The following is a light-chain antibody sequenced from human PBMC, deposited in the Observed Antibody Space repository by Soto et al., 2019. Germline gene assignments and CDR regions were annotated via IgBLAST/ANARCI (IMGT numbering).Light chain of an antibody. CDR2: AAS. V-gene: IGKV3-20*01. CDR1: QSVYSSH. J-gene: IGKJ2*01. CDR3: QLHVPSLPGYT. Sequence: EIVLTQSPGTLSLSPGERATLSCKTSQSVYSSHVAWDQQKSGHAPRLLIYAASSRATGIPDRFSGSGSGTDFTLTINRLEPEDFAVYYCQLHVPSLPGYTFGQGTKLEI.